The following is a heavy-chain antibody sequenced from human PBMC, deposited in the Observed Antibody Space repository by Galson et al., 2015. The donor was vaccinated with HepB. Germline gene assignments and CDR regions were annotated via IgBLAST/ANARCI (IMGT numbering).Heavy chain of an antibody. CDR1: GFTFSSYG. Sequence: SLRLSCAASGFTFSSYGMHWVRQAPGKGLEWVAVISYDGSNKYYADSVKGRFTISRDNSKNTLYLQMNSLRAEDTAVYYCAKEDSSSFLYYYYYYGMDVWGQGTTITVSS. CDR3: AKEDSSSFLYYYYYYGMDV. V-gene: IGHV3-30*18. D-gene: IGHD6-6*01. J-gene: IGHJ6*02. CDR2: ISYDGSNK.